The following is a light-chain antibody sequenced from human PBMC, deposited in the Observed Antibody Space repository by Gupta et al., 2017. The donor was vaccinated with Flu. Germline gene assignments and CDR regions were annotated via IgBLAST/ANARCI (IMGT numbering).Light chain of an antibody. V-gene: IGKV3-15*01. CDR3: QQYNEWPLT. CDR1: QSVGNK. Sequence: GEEATLSCVASQSVGNKLAWYQQIPGQSPRLLIHGASSRATGVPARFSGSGSGTEFTLTISSLQSEDFAVYYCQQYNEWPLTFGGGTKVEIK. J-gene: IGKJ4*01. CDR2: GAS.